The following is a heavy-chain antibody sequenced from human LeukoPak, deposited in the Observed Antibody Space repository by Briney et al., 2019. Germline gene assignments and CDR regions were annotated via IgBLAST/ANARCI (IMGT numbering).Heavy chain of an antibody. Sequence: PGGSLRLSCAVSGFTFSNYWMSWVRQAPGKGLEWVANIKQDGSEKYYADSVKGRFTISRDNSKNTLYLQMNSLRAEDTAVYYCARDQGIFTIYYGMDVWGQGTTVTVSS. CDR2: IKQDGSEK. V-gene: IGHV3-7*01. CDR1: GFTFSNYW. CDR3: ARDQGIFTIYYGMDV. D-gene: IGHD2-15*01. J-gene: IGHJ6*02.